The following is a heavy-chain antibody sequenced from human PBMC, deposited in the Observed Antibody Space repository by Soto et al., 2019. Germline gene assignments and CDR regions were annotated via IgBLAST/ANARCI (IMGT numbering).Heavy chain of an antibody. J-gene: IGHJ4*02. D-gene: IGHD3-3*01. CDR1: GFTFGNFA. Sequence: PGGSLRLSCAASGFTFGNFAIHWVRQAPGKGLEWVSGISWNSGHIGYADSVKGRFTISRDNAKNCLYLQMNSLRPEDTVLYYGAKDIFGGYYSFDYWGQGTPVTSPQ. CDR2: ISWNSGHI. V-gene: IGHV3-9*01. CDR3: AKDIFGGYYSFDY.